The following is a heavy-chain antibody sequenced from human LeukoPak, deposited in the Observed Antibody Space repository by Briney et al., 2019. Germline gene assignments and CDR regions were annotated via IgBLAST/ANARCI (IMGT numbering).Heavy chain of an antibody. J-gene: IGHJ4*02. V-gene: IGHV3-23*01. Sequence: GGSLRLSCAASGFTFSSYAMSWVRQAPGKGLEWVSAISGSGGSTYYADSVKGRFTISRDNSKNTLYLQMNSLRAEDTAVYYCAKVGRSSTSCYKDYWGQGTLVTVSS. CDR2: ISGSGGST. D-gene: IGHD2-2*02. CDR1: GFTFSSYA. CDR3: AKVGRSSTSCYKDY.